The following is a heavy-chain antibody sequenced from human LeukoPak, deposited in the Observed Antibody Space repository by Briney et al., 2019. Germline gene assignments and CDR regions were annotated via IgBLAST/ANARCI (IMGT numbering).Heavy chain of an antibody. CDR3: ARGFEYYYDSSGYYYYY. J-gene: IGHJ4*02. Sequence: GGSLRLSCAASGFTFSSYAMNWVRQAPGKGLEWVSGISGSGGTTFFADSVKGRFTISRDNSKNTLYLQMNSLRAEDMAVYYCARGFEYYYDSSGYYYYYWGQGTLVTVSS. V-gene: IGHV3-23*01. D-gene: IGHD3-22*01. CDR1: GFTFSSYA. CDR2: ISGSGGTT.